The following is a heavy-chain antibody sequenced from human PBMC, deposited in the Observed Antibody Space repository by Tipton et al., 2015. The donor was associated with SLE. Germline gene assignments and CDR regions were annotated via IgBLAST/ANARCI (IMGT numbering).Heavy chain of an antibody. V-gene: IGHV3-23*01. J-gene: IGHJ1*01. D-gene: IGHD6-19*01. Sequence: GSLRLSCVASGFTFSNYAMNWVRQAPGKGLEWVSAISGPGESTFYADSVRGRFTISRDNSMDTVYLQMNSLRAEDTALYYCVREKLNGGWGGYLQLWGQGTLVSVSS. CDR1: GFTFSNYA. CDR3: VREKLNGGWGGYLQL. CDR2: ISGPGEST.